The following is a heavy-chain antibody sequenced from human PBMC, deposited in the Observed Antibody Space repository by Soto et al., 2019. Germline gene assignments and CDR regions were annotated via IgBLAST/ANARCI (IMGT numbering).Heavy chain of an antibody. J-gene: IGHJ4*02. CDR2: IYPGDSDT. D-gene: IGHD3-9*01. Sequence: GESLKISCKGSGYSFTSYKIGWVRQMPGIGLEWMGIIYPGDSDTRYSPSFQGQVTISADKSTSTAYLQWSSLKASDTAMYYCARHATYYDILSGYYFDYWGQGTLVTVSS. CDR3: ARHATYYDILSGYYFDY. V-gene: IGHV5-51*01. CDR1: GYSFTSYK.